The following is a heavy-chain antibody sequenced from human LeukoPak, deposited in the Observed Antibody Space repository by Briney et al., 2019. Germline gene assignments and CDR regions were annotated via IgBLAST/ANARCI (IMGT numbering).Heavy chain of an antibody. D-gene: IGHD6-19*01. Sequence: SETLSLTCTVSGGSISSYYWSWIRQPAGKGLEWIGRIYTSGSTNYNPSLKSRVTMSVDTSKNQFSLKLSSVTAADTAVYYCARARKQWPKPYYFDHWGQGTLVTVSS. CDR2: IYTSGST. CDR3: ARARKQWPKPYYFDH. V-gene: IGHV4-4*07. J-gene: IGHJ4*02. CDR1: GGSISSYY.